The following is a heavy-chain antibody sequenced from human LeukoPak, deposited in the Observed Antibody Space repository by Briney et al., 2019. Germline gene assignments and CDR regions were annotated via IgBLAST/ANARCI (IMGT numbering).Heavy chain of an antibody. D-gene: IGHD6-19*01. J-gene: IGHJ4*02. CDR2: IKGDGSET. V-gene: IGHV3-7*03. CDR1: GFMFSGYW. CDR3: AKRLAMTGTYHFDY. Sequence: GGSLRLSCAASGFMFSGYWMTWVRQAPGKGLEWVANIKGDGSETSYVTSVRGRFTISRDNAKNSLYLQMNNLRVEDTAVYYCAKRLAMTGTYHFDYWGQGTLVTVSS.